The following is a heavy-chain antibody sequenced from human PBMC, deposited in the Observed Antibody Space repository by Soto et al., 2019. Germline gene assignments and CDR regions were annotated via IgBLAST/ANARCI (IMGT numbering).Heavy chain of an antibody. CDR1: GGPINSPDYY. Sequence: QVQLQESGPGLVKPSQTLSLTCNVSGGPINSPDYYWTWIRQSPGKGLEWIGYLYFNGGTQYNPSLRTPISMSLDTSKNHFSLKMRSVTGADTAVYYCAGGISKYSSWYEPHTWFDAWGQGALVTVSS. CDR3: AGGISKYSSWYEPHTWFDA. CDR2: LYFNGGT. D-gene: IGHD6-13*01. V-gene: IGHV4-30-4*01. J-gene: IGHJ5*02.